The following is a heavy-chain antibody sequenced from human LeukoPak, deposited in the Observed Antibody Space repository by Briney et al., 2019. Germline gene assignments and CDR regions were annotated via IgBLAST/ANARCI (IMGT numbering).Heavy chain of an antibody. V-gene: IGHV3-30*04. CDR2: VSYDGSYK. CDR1: GFTFRNYA. J-gene: IGHJ6*03. CDR3: ARDTRTSHIAAAGAPPGYYYYYMDV. Sequence: GGSLRLSCAASGFTFRNYAIHWVRQAPGKGLEWVAVVSYDGSYKDYADSVKGRFTISRDNSRNTLYLQMNSLRAQDTAVYYCARDTRTSHIAAAGAPPGYYYYYMDVWGKGTTVTISS. D-gene: IGHD6-13*01.